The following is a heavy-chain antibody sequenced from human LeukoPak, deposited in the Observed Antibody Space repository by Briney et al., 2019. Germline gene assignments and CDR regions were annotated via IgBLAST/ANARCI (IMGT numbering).Heavy chain of an antibody. J-gene: IGHJ4*02. V-gene: IGHV3-73*01. CDR2: IRSKANSYST. Sequence: GGSLRLSXAASGFTFSGSAMHWVRQASGKGLEWVGRIRSKANSYSTAYAASVKGRFTISRDDSKNTAYLQMNSLKTEDTAVYYCTSSGDYQGYWGQGTLVTVSS. D-gene: IGHD4-17*01. CDR3: TSSGDYQGY. CDR1: GFTFSGSA.